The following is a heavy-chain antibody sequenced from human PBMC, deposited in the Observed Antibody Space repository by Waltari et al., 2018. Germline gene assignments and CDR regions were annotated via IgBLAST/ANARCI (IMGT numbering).Heavy chain of an antibody. V-gene: IGHV4-30-4*08. CDR3: AREAIVVVPAASHYYYYYYMDV. CDR2: IYYSGST. Sequence: QVQLQESGPGLVKPSQTLSLTRTVSGGSISSGDYYWSWIRQPPGKGLEWIGYIYYSGSTYYNPSLKSRVTISVDTSKNQFSLKLSSVTAADTAVYYCAREAIVVVPAASHYYYYYYMDVWGKGTTVTISS. J-gene: IGHJ6*03. D-gene: IGHD2-2*01. CDR1: GGSISSGDYY.